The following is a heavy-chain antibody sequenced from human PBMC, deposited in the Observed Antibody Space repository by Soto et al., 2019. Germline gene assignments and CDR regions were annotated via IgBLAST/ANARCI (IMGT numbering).Heavy chain of an antibody. Sequence: SCAASGFTFSTYAMSWVRQAPGKGLEWVSLVSGSGLSTYYADSVKGRFTISRDNSKNTLYLQMNSLRAEDSAIYYCAKDQGFGNLGAEYFRHWGQGTLVTVSS. J-gene: IGHJ1*01. CDR3: AKDQGFGNLGAEYFRH. D-gene: IGHD3-10*01. V-gene: IGHV3-23*01. CDR1: GFTFSTYA. CDR2: VSGSGLST.